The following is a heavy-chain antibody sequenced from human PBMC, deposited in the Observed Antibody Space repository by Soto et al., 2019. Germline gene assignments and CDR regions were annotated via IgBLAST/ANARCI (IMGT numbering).Heavy chain of an antibody. J-gene: IGHJ3*02. CDR1: GFTFSSYD. V-gene: IGHV3-13*01. CDR2: IGTAGDT. CDR3: ARGMATTDAFDI. Sequence: GGSLRLYCSASGFTFSSYDMHWVRQATGKGLEWVSAIGTAGDTYYPGSVKGRFTISRENAKNSLYLQMNSLRAGDTAVYYCARGMATTDAFDIWGQGTMVTVSS. D-gene: IGHD5-12*01.